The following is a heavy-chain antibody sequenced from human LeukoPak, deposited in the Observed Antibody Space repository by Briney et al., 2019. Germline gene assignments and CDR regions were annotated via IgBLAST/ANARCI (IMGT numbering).Heavy chain of an antibody. Sequence: PSQTLSLTCTVSGGSISSGSYYWSWIRQPAGKGLEWIGRIYTSGSTNYNPSLKSRVTISVDTSKNQFSLKLSSVTAADTAVYYCARSIAARPTSLFDYWGQGTLVTVSS. V-gene: IGHV4-61*02. CDR1: GGSISSGSYY. CDR2: IYTSGST. J-gene: IGHJ4*02. CDR3: ARSIAARPTSLFDY. D-gene: IGHD6-6*01.